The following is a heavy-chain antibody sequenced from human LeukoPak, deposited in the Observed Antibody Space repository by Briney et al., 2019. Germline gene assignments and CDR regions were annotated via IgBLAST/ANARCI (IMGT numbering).Heavy chain of an antibody. D-gene: IGHD3-22*01. V-gene: IGHV4-39*01. Sequence: SETLSLTCTVSGGSISSSSYYWGWIRQPPGKGLEWIGSIYYSGSTCYNPSLKSRVTISVDTSKNQFSLKLSSVTAADTAVYYCARLRYYDSSGYTYYFDYWGQGTLVTVSS. CDR3: ARLRYYDSSGYTYYFDY. CDR1: GGSISSSSYY. J-gene: IGHJ4*02. CDR2: IYYSGST.